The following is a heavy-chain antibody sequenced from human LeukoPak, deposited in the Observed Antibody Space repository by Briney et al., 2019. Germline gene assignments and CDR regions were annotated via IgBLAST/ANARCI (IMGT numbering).Heavy chain of an antibody. V-gene: IGHV3-23*01. Sequence: PGGSLRLSCTVSGFNFNMFAMNWVRQAPGQGLEWVSGLSRGGGTTNYADSVKGRLTISRDKSKNMVFLLMNSLRPEDTAVYYCAKEQRIRHCSEGVCMEGYYFDYWGQGSLVTVSS. CDR2: LSRGGGTT. CDR1: GFNFNMFA. D-gene: IGHD2-8*01. CDR3: AKEQRIRHCSEGVCMEGYYFDY. J-gene: IGHJ4*02.